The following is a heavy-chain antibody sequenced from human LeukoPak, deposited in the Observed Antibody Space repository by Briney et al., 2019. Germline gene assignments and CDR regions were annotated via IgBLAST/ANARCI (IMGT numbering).Heavy chain of an antibody. CDR2: INPSSGGT. CDR3: ARWAYYYGSGSYYRGIVYYYGMDV. Sequence: GASVKVSCKASGYSFTSYYMHWVRQAPGQGLEWMGCINPSSGGTNYAQKLQGRVTMTTDTSTSTAYMELRSLRSDDTAVYYCARWAYYYGSGSYYRGIVYYYGMDVWGQGTTVTVSS. V-gene: IGHV1-2*02. CDR1: GYSFTSYY. D-gene: IGHD3-10*01. J-gene: IGHJ6*02.